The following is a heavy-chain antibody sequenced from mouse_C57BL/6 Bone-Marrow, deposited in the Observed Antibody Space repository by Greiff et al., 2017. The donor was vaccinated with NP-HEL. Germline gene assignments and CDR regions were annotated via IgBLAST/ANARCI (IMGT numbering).Heavy chain of an antibody. Sequence: QVQLKQSGAELVRPGTSVKVSCKASGYAFTNYLIEWVKQRPGQGLEWIGVINPGGGGTNYNEKFKGKATLTADKSSSTAYMQLSSLTSEDSAVYFCAGQLRLLPYAMDYWGRGTSVTVSS. V-gene: IGHV1-54*01. CDR2: INPGGGGT. CDR1: GYAFTNYL. J-gene: IGHJ4*01. D-gene: IGHD3-2*02. CDR3: AGQLRLLPYAMDY.